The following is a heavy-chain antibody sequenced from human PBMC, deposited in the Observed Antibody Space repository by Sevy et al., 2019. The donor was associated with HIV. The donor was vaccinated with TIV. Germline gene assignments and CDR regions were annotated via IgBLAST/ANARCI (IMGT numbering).Heavy chain of an antibody. V-gene: IGHV3-30*18. J-gene: IGHJ4*02. CDR3: AKDEVVLLWFGEPRGFDY. CDR2: ISYDGSNK. CDR1: GFTFSSYG. Sequence: GGSLRLSCAASGFTFSSYGMHWVRQAPGKGLEWVAVISYDGSNKYYADSVKGRFTISRDNSKNTLYLQMNSLRAEDTAVYYCAKDEVVLLWFGEPRGFDYWGQGTLVTVSS. D-gene: IGHD3-10*01.